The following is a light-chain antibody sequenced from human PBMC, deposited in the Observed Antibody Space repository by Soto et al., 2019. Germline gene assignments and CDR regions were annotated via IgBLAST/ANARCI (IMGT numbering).Light chain of an antibody. J-gene: IGKJ4*01. CDR3: PQLESYRST. Sequence: IQLTHSPSSLSASVGDRVTITCRASQGINTFLAWYQQKPGKAPKLLIYAASTLQSGVPSRFSGSGSGPGFALRISSLQPEDFATYYCPQLESYRSTVGGGTKVDIK. CDR2: AAS. V-gene: IGKV1-9*01. CDR1: QGINTF.